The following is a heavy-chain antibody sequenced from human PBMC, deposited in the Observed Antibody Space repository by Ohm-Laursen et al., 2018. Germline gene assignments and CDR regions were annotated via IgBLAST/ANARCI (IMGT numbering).Heavy chain of an antibody. CDR1: GGSFSSADYY. J-gene: IGHJ4*02. CDR2: VSYSENI. Sequence: TLSLTCAVSGGSFSSADYYWAWIRHPPGKGLEWIGYVSYSENIYYNPSLKSRLLISVDRSKNQFSLKLNSVTAADTALYYCARHASVSGLDSWGQGTLVTVSS. D-gene: IGHD6-19*01. V-gene: IGHV4-31*11. CDR3: ARHASVSGLDS.